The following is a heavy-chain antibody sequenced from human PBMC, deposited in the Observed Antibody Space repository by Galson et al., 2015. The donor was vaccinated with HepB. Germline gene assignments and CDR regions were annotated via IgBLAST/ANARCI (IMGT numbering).Heavy chain of an antibody. D-gene: IGHD3-10*01. V-gene: IGHV5-51*01. J-gene: IGHJ3*02. CDR1: GYSFTNYW. Sequence: QSGAEVKKPGESLMISCKASGYSFTNYWTGWVRQLPGKGLEWMAIIYPGNSDTRYSPSFQGQVTISADKSISTAYLQWSSLKASDTAMYYCARPMVRGVISAFDIWGQGTMVTVSS. CDR3: ARPMVRGVISAFDI. CDR2: IYPGNSDT.